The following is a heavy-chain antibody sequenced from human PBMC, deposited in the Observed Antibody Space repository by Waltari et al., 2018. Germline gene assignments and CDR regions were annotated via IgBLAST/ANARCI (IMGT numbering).Heavy chain of an antibody. Sequence: QLQLQESGPGLVKPSETLSLTCTVSVGSISSSSYYWGWGGRRGGKGLEWSGSIYYRGSTYYNPSLKSGVTISVDTSKNQFSLKLSSVTAADMAVYYCAREYSSAFDIWGQGTMVTVSS. CDR1: VGSISSSSYY. CDR2: IYYRGST. CDR3: AREYSSAFDI. J-gene: IGHJ3*02. V-gene: IGHV4-39*07. D-gene: IGHD6-13*01.